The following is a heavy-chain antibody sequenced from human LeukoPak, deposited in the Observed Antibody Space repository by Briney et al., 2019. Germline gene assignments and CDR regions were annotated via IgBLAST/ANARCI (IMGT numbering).Heavy chain of an antibody. D-gene: IGHD3-3*01. J-gene: IGHJ4*02. Sequence: GASVKVSCKASGYTFTSYAMNWVRQAPGQGLEWMGWINTNTGNPTYAQGFTGRFVFSLDTSVSTAYLQISSLKAEDTAVYYCARDLTTIFGVVIMPGTFDYWGQGTLVTVSS. V-gene: IGHV7-4-1*02. CDR3: ARDLTTIFGVVIMPGTFDY. CDR1: GYTFTSYA. CDR2: INTNTGNP.